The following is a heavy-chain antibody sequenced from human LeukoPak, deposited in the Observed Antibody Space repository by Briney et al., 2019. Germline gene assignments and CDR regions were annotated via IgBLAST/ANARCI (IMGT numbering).Heavy chain of an antibody. CDR3: ARQRGYGSGTFDY. V-gene: IGHV3-21*04. D-gene: IGHD3-10*01. Sequence: KAGGSLRLSCAASGFTFSSYSMNWVRQAPGKGLEWVSSISSSSSYIYYADSVKGRFTISRDNAKNSLFRQMNSLRAEDTAVYYCARQRGYGSGTFDYWGQGIQVTTSS. CDR1: GFTFSSYS. J-gene: IGHJ4*02. CDR2: ISSSSSYI.